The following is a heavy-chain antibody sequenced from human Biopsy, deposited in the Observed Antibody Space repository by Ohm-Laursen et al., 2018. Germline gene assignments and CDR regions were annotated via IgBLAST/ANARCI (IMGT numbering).Heavy chain of an antibody. CDR3: TRDTTYYAGTTYYDALDV. CDR2: ISSSNTI. Sequence: SLRLSCAASGFTFSNYEMNWVRQAPGKGLEWVSYISSSNTIYYADSVKGRFTISRDNAKNSLCLQMNSLRAEDTAVYYCTRDTTYYAGTTYYDALDVWGQGTTVTVSS. CDR1: GFTFSNYE. J-gene: IGHJ3*01. D-gene: IGHD2/OR15-2a*01. V-gene: IGHV3-48*03.